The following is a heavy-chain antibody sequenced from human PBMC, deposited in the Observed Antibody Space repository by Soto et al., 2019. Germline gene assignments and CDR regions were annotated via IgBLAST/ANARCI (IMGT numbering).Heavy chain of an antibody. D-gene: IGHD1-1*01. J-gene: IGHJ5*02. Sequence: SETLSLTCTVSGGSISSYYWSWIRQPAGKGLEWIGRIYTTGSTDYNPSLKSRLTMSVDMSKKQFSLTLRSVTAADTAMYYCVRDGTKNLRDWFDPWGQGILVTVSS. CDR1: GGSISSYY. V-gene: IGHV4-4*07. CDR2: IYTTGST. CDR3: VRDGTKNLRDWFDP.